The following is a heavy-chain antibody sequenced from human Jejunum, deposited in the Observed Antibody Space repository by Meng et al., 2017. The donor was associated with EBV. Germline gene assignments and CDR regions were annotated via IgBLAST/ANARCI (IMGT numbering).Heavy chain of an antibody. V-gene: IGHV4-61*08. CDR2: IYNSEST. CDR3: ARDQNGSYFAY. CDR1: GGSVSSGGYY. Sequence: QGQLQGSGPGPVKPSETLSLTCTVSGGSVSSGGYYWSWIRQPPGKGLEWIGYIYNSESTNYKSSLKSRVTISADTSKNQFSLRLSSVTAADTAVYYCARDQNGSYFAYWGQGTLVTVSS. J-gene: IGHJ4*02. D-gene: IGHD1-26*01.